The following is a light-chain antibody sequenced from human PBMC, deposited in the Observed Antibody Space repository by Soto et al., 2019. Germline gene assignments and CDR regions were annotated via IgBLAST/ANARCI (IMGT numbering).Light chain of an antibody. V-gene: IGKV4-1*01. Sequence: DIVMTQSPDSLAVSLGERATINCKSSQSVLYSTNNKNYLTWYQQKPGQPPRLLIYWASTRESGVPDRFSGRGFGTVFTLTISTRRAEDGEFFYCHKFYGAPNLFARGPKLEIK. J-gene: IGKJ2*01. CDR2: WAS. CDR1: QSVLYSTNNKNY. CDR3: HKFYGAPNL.